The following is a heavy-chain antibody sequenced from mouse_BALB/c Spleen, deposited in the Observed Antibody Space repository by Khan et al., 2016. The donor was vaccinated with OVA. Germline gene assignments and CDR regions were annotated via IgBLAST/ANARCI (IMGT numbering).Heavy chain of an antibody. CDR1: GYTFTNYG. CDR3: ARGGRRAMDD. CDR2: IYTYTGEP. D-gene: IGHD3-3*01. V-gene: IGHV9-3-1*01. J-gene: IGHJ4*01. Sequence: QIQLVQSGPDLKKPGETVKISCKASGYTFTNYGINWVKQAPGKGLKWMGWIYTYTGEPTYADDFKGRFAFSLDTSASTAYLQINNLKNEDTATYFCARGGRRAMDDWGQGTSVTVSS.